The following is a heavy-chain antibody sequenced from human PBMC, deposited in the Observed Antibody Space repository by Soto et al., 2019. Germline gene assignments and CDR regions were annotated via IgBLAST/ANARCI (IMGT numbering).Heavy chain of an antibody. CDR2: IYYSGST. J-gene: IGHJ4*02. D-gene: IGHD3-22*01. CDR3: ARDSYYYDSSGYYHLDY. CDR1: GGSISSGDYY. V-gene: IGHV4-30-4*01. Sequence: QVQLQESGPGLVKPSQTLSLTCTVSGGSISSGDYYWSWIRQPPGKGLEWIGYIYYSGSTYYNPSLKSRVTISVDTSKNQFSLKLSSVTAADTAVYYCARDSYYYDSSGYYHLDYWGQGTLVTVSS.